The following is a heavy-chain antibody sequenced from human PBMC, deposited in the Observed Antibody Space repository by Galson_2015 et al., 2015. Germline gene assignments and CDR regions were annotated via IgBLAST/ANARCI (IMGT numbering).Heavy chain of an antibody. Sequence: SLRLSCAASGFTFSNYGMSWVRQAPGKGLEWVTVISGSGTSTYYADSVRGRFTIYRDNAQNSLYLQMNNLRDEDTAVYYCARGLGSTNKRDHRFDSWGQGTLVTVSS. D-gene: IGHD3-10*01. J-gene: IGHJ5*01. V-gene: IGHV3-23*01. CDR2: ISGSGTST. CDR1: GFTFSNYG. CDR3: ARGLGSTNKRDHRFDS.